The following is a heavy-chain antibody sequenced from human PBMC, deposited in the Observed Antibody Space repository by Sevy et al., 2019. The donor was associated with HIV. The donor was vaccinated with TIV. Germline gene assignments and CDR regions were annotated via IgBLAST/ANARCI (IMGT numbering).Heavy chain of an antibody. CDR3: VVRADDAWGPFAY. CDR2: LYPGGTT. J-gene: IGHJ4*02. CDR1: GFTVSSNY. Sequence: GGSLRLSCAASGFTVSSNYISWVRQAPGKGLEWVSLLYPGGTTFYADSVKGRFTISRDNSQNTLYLQMNSLRDEDTAVYYCVVRADDAWGPFAYWGQGALVTVSS. V-gene: IGHV3-53*01. D-gene: IGHD3-10*01.